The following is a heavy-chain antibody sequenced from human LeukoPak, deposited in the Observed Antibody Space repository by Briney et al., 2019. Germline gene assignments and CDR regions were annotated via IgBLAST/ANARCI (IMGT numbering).Heavy chain of an antibody. V-gene: IGHV3-11*04. Sequence: KPGGSLRLSCAASGFTFSDYYMSWIRQAPGKGLEWVSYISSSGSTIYYADSVKGRFTISRDNAKNSLYLQMNSLRAEDTAVYYCARDRQLWLPDYYYYYGMDVWGKGTTVTVSS. D-gene: IGHD5-18*01. J-gene: IGHJ6*04. CDR2: ISSSGSTI. CDR1: GFTFSDYY. CDR3: ARDRQLWLPDYYYYYGMDV.